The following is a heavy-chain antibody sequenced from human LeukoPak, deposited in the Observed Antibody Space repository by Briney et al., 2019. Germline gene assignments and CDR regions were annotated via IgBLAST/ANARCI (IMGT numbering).Heavy chain of an antibody. J-gene: IGHJ4*02. V-gene: IGHV3-23*01. CDR1: GFTFSGYA. Sequence: GGSLRLSCAASGFTFSGYAMSWVRQAPGKGLVWVSSITGTGGSTYYADSVKGRLTISRDNSKNTLYLQMNSLSAEDTAVYYCAGIRSLEWIFSPYFDFWGQGTLVTVSS. D-gene: IGHD3-3*01. CDR2: ITGTGGST. CDR3: AGIRSLEWIFSPYFDF.